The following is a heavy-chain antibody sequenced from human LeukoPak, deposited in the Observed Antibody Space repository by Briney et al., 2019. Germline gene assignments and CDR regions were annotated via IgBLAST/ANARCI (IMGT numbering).Heavy chain of an antibody. CDR3: ARDTQGDYYDSSGYYDY. J-gene: IGHJ4*02. CDR2: IYYSGST. V-gene: IGHV4-59*01. CDR1: GGSISSYY. Sequence: SETLSLTCTVSGGSISSYYWSWIRQPPGKGLEWIGYIYYSGSTNYNPSLKSRVTISVDTSKNQFSLKLSSVTAADTAVYYCARDTQGDYYDSSGYYDYWGQGTLVTVSS. D-gene: IGHD3-22*01.